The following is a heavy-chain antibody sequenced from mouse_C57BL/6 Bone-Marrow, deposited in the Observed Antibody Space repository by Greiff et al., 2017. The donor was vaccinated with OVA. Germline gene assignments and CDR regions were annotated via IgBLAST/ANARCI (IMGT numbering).Heavy chain of an antibody. CDR3: ARYYGSSYDYDAMDY. J-gene: IGHJ4*01. Sequence: QVQLKQPGAELVKPGASVKLSCKASGYTFTSYWMHWVKQRPGQGLEWIGMIHPNSGSTNYNEKFKSKATLTVDKSSSTAYMQLSSLTSEDSAVYYCARYYGSSYDYDAMDYWGQGTSVTVSS. D-gene: IGHD1-1*01. V-gene: IGHV1-64*01. CDR2: IHPNSGST. CDR1: GYTFTSYW.